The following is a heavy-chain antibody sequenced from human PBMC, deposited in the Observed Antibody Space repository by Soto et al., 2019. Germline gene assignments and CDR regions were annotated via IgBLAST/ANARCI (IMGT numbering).Heavy chain of an antibody. Sequence: GGSLRLSCAASGFTFGDYWMHWVRQAPGKGLVWVSGINDDGSRTRYADSVKGRFTASRDNARNTLYLVMNSLRAEDTAVHFCARDVYLQSFDRWGQGTLVTVSS. CDR1: GFTFGDYW. CDR3: ARDVYLQSFDR. D-gene: IGHD1-20*01. J-gene: IGHJ4*02. CDR2: INDDGSRT. V-gene: IGHV3-74*01.